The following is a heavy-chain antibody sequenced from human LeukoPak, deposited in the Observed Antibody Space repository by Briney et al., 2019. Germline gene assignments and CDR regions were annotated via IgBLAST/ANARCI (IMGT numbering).Heavy chain of an antibody. V-gene: IGHV1-69*13. Sequence: SVKASCKASGGTFNNFAISWVRQAPGQGLEWVGGIIPMSGTADYAQKFQGRVTITADESTSTAYMELSSLGSEDTAIYYCASPVKYYDTWSGYPPFDYWGQGTLVTVSS. CDR2: IIPMSGTA. D-gene: IGHD3-3*01. J-gene: IGHJ4*02. CDR1: GGTFNNFA. CDR3: ASPVKYYDTWSGYPPFDY.